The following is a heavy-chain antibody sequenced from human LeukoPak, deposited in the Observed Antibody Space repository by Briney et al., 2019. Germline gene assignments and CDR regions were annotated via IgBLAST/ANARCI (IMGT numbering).Heavy chain of an antibody. D-gene: IGHD1-14*01. CDR3: PKESRNHAPSFFDY. V-gene: IGHV3-23*01. Sequence: GGSLRLSCTASGFTFKNYAMSWVRQAPGKGLEWVSALSSSGSSIYYADSVKGRFTISRDTSKNTLYLHLNSLRAADTAPYYCPKESRNHAPSFFDYWGQGTLVTVSS. CDR2: LSSSGSSI. CDR1: GFTFKNYA. J-gene: IGHJ4*02.